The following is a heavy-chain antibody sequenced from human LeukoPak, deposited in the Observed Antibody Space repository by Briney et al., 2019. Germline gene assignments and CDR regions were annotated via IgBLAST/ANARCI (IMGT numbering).Heavy chain of an antibody. CDR1: GFTFSSYS. CDR2: ISSSSSYI. D-gene: IGHD3-16*01. J-gene: IGHJ6*03. Sequence: GGSLRLSCAASGFTFSSYSMNWVRQAPGKGLEWVSSISSSSSYIYYADSVKGRFTISRDNAKNSLYLQMNSLRAEDTAVYYCATPPGENYYYMDVWGKGTTVTVSS. V-gene: IGHV3-21*01. CDR3: ATPPGENYYYMDV.